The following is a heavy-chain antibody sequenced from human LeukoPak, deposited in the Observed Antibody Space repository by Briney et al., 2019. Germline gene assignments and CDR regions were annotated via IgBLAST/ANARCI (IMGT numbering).Heavy chain of an antibody. CDR3: ARARGSGYPSAFDI. CDR1: GYTFTGYY. Sequence: ASVKVSCKASGYTFTGYYMHWVRQAPGQGLEWMGWINPNSGGTNYAQKFQGRVTMTRYTSISTAYMELSRLRSDDTAVYYCARARGSGYPSAFDIWGQGTMVTVSS. V-gene: IGHV1-2*02. J-gene: IGHJ3*02. D-gene: IGHD3-22*01. CDR2: INPNSGGT.